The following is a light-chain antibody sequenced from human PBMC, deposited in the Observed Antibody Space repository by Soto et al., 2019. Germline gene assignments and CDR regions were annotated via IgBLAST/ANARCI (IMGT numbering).Light chain of an antibody. CDR2: AAS. CDR3: QQSYSTLYT. V-gene: IGKV1-39*01. Sequence: DLQMTQSPSSLSASVGDRVTITCRASQSMSRYLNWYQQKPGKAPKLLIYAASSLQSGVPSRFSGSGSGTDFTLTISSLQPEDFATYYCQQSYSTLYTFGQGTKLEIK. CDR1: QSMSRY. J-gene: IGKJ2*01.